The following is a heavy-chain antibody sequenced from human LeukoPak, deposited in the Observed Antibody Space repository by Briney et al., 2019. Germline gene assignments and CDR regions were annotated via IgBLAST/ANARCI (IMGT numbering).Heavy chain of an antibody. CDR3: AKDLLITGKLDY. J-gene: IGHJ4*02. D-gene: IGHD1-20*01. CDR1: GFNFSSYG. Sequence: GRSLRLFCAASGFNFSSYGMHWVRQAPGKGLAWVAVISYDGSNEYYADSVKGRFTISRDNSKNTLYLQMNSLRAEDTAVYYCAKDLLITGKLDYWGQGTLVTVSP. CDR2: ISYDGSNE. V-gene: IGHV3-30*18.